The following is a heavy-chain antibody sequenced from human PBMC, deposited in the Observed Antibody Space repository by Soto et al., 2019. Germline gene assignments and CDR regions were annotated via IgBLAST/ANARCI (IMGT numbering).Heavy chain of an antibody. J-gene: IGHJ6*02. CDR3: ARSQGSRTSLEIYYYYYYGMDV. CDR1: GGTFSSYA. Sequence: QVQLVQSGAEVKKPGSSVKVSCKASGGTFSSYAISWVRQAPGQGLEWMGGIIPISETTNYAQKYQGRVTITADESKSTAYMELSSLRSEDTAGYYCARSQGSRTSLEIYYYYYYGMDVWGQGTTVTVSS. CDR2: IIPISETT. D-gene: IGHD2-2*01. V-gene: IGHV1-69*01.